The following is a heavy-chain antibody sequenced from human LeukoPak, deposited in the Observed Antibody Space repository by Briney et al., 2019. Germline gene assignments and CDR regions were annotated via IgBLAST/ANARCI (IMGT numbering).Heavy chain of an antibody. J-gene: IGHJ4*02. CDR3: ARASMGGRDYHLDS. D-gene: IGHD4/OR15-4a*01. CDR1: GFTFSTYW. Sequence: GGSLRLSCAASGFTFSTYWMTWVRQAPGKGLEWVANIKTDGSQTYYLDSVKGRFTISRDNARNFLSLQLGSLRADDTGVYYCARASMGGRDYHLDSWGQGTLVTVSS. CDR2: IKTDGSQT. V-gene: IGHV3-7*01.